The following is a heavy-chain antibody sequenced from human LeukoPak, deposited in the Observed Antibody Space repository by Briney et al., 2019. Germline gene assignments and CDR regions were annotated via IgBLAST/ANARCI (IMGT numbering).Heavy chain of an antibody. CDR1: GFTLSMYG. Sequence: PGGSLRLSCVASGFTLSMYGMHWVRQAPGKGLEWVAVMSHDGGIEKYAGSVKGRFTISRDNSRETLFLQMNSLRSDDTAVYYCARAKLIYSITHMDVWGQGTTVTVSS. CDR2: MSHDGGIE. V-gene: IGHV3-30*03. J-gene: IGHJ6*02. CDR3: ARAKLIYSITHMDV. D-gene: IGHD3-10*01.